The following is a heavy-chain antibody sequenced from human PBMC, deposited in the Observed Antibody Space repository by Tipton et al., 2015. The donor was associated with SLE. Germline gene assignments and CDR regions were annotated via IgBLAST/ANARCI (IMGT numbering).Heavy chain of an antibody. V-gene: IGHV4-4*02. D-gene: IGHD3-9*01. CDR3: ARGPSNVDWLPSYAMDV. Sequence: TLSLTCVVSGGSINSFNWWNWVRQPPGKGLEWIGQIYHSGNTNYNPSLKSRVSISVDESRNQFSLSLRSVTAADTAVYYCARGPSNVDWLPSYAMDVWGQGTTVAVSS. CDR1: GGSINSFNW. CDR2: IYHSGNT. J-gene: IGHJ6*02.